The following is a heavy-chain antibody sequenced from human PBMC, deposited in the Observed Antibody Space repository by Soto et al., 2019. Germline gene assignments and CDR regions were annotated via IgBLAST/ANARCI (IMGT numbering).Heavy chain of an antibody. J-gene: IGHJ4*02. V-gene: IGHV4-31*03. CDR1: GASVSSGGYY. D-gene: IGHD2-15*01. Sequence: LSLTCTVSGASVSSGGYYWSWIRQHPEKGLEWIGYIYNSGLISYNPSLKSRIVVSRDTSRNQLSLKVTSVTAADTAVYFCARSRRGAVATFDLWGQGTPVTVSS. CDR2: IYNSGLI. CDR3: ARSRRGAVATFDL.